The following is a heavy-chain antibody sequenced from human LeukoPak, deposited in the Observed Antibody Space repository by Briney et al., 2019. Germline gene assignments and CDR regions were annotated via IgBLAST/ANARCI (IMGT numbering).Heavy chain of an antibody. Sequence: GASVKVSCKASGYTFTSYDINWVRQATGQGLEWMGWMNPNSGNTGYAQKFQARVSMTRNTSISTAYMELSSLRSEDTAVYYCTRGLVVLSATSWALDIWGHGTMVTVSS. V-gene: IGHV1-8*01. CDR2: MNPNSGNT. J-gene: IGHJ3*02. D-gene: IGHD2-15*01. CDR3: TRGLVVLSATSWALDI. CDR1: GYTFTSYD.